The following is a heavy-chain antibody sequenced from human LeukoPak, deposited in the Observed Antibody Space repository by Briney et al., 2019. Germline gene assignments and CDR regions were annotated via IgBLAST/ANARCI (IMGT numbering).Heavy chain of an antibody. CDR3: ATYRQVLLPFES. D-gene: IGHD5-18*01. J-gene: IGHJ4*02. CDR2: IFPSGGEI. Sequence: GGSLRLSCAASGFTFSTFAMIWVRQPPGKGLEWVSSIFPSGGEIHYADSVRGRFTISRDNSKSTLSLQMNSLRVEDTAIYYCATYRQVLLPFESWGQGTLVTVSS. CDR1: GFTFSTFA. V-gene: IGHV3-23*01.